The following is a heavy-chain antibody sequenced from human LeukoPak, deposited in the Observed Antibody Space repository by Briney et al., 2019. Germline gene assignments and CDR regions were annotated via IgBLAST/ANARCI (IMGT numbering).Heavy chain of an antibody. CDR3: ARGDVDIAMVGFDY. V-gene: IGHV4-61*08. CDR1: GGSISSGGYY. D-gene: IGHD5-18*01. J-gene: IGHJ4*02. Sequence: EPSETLSLTCTVSGGSISSGGYYWSWIRQHPGKGLEWIGYIYYSGSTNYNPSLKSRVTISVDTSKNQFSLKLSSVTAADTAVYYCARGDVDIAMVGFDYWGQGTLVTVSS. CDR2: IYYSGST.